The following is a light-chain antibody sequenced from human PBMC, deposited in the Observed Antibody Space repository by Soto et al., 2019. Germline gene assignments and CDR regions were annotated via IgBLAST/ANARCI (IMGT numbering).Light chain of an antibody. CDR1: QSVSSTY. V-gene: IGKV3-20*01. CDR3: QQYGSSVLT. Sequence: EIVLTQSPGTLSLSPGERATLSCRASQSVSSTYLAWYQQKPGQAPRLLIYGASSRATGIPDRFSGSGSGTDFTLIISRLEPEDFAVYYCQQYGSSVLTFGGGTKVDI. CDR2: GAS. J-gene: IGKJ4*01.